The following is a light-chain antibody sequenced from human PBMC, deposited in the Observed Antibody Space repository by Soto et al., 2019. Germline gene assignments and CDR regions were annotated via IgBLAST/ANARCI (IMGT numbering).Light chain of an antibody. V-gene: IGKV1-33*01. CDR3: QQSNDLVS. Sequence: DIQMTQSRSSLSACVGDIFTITCQASQDINNYVNWYQQKPGKAPKLLIFDASTLKTGVPSRFSGSGSGTDFSFTISSLQPEDIATYYCQQSNDLVSFGQGTRLEIK. CDR1: QDINNY. CDR2: DAS. J-gene: IGKJ5*01.